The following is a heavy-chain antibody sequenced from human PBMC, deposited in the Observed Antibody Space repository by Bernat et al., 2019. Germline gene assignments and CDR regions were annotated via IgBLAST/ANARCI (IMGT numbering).Heavy chain of an antibody. CDR1: GFTFSSYA. Sequence: QVQLVESGGGVVQPGRSLRLSCAASGFTFSSYAMHWVRQAPGKGLEWVAVISYDGSNKYYADSVKGRFTISRDNSKNTLYLQMNSLRAEDTAVYYCARDRASGILWFGELQGTKGPNWFDPWGQGTLDTVSS. J-gene: IGHJ5*02. CDR2: ISYDGSNK. CDR3: ARDRASGILWFGELQGTKGPNWFDP. V-gene: IGHV3-30-3*01. D-gene: IGHD3-10*01.